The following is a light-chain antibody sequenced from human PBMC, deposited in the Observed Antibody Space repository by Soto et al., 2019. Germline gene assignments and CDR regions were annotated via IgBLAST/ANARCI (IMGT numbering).Light chain of an antibody. J-gene: IGKJ1*01. CDR1: QSVDSTF. CDR3: QQYMSSVT. CDR2: GAS. Sequence: EIVLTQSPGSLSLSPGQRATLSCRASQSVDSTFFAWYQKKPGQAPRLLIYGASKRDTGVPDRFSGSGSGTDFTLTISRLEPEDLAVDYCQQYMSSVTFGQGTKVEL. V-gene: IGKV3-20*01.